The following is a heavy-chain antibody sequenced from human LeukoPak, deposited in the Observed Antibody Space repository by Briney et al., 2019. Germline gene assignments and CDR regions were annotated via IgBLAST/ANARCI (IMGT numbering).Heavy chain of an antibody. CDR1: GGSFSGYY. J-gene: IGHJ4*02. V-gene: IGHV4-34*01. CDR3: ARGLGEEYCSSTSCLLGDY. CDR2: INHSGST. Sequence: ESSETLSLTCAVYGGSFSGYYWSWIRQPPGKGLEWIGEINHSGSTNYNPSLKSRVTISVDTSKNQFSLKLSSVTAADTAVYYCARGLGEEYCSSTSCLLGDYWGQGTLVTVSS. D-gene: IGHD2-2*01.